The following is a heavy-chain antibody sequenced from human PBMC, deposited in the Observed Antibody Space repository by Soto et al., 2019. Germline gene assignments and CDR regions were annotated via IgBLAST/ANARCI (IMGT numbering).Heavy chain of an antibody. CDR2: ISGSGGNT. J-gene: IGHJ4*02. CDR3: AKDFDSSAYYFFDY. CDR1: GFSFHTYA. V-gene: IGHV3-23*01. D-gene: IGHD3-22*01. Sequence: PGGSLRLSCAASGFSFHTYAMSWVRQPPGKGLEWVSAISGSGGNTYYADSLKGRFTISRDNSMKMLFLQMTSLRAEDTAVYYCAKDFDSSAYYFFDYWGQGTPVTVSS.